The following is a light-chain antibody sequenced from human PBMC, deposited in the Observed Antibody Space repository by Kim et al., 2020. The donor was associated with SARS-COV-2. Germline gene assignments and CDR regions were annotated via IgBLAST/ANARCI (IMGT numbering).Light chain of an antibody. CDR1: SGHSSYA. Sequence: QPVLTQSPSASASLGASVKLTCTLSSGHSSYAIAWYQQQPEKGPRYLMKLNSDGSHSKGDGIPDRFSVSSSGAERYLTISSLQSEDEADYYCQTWRTPMPWVFGGGTQLTVL. J-gene: IGLJ3*02. V-gene: IGLV4-69*01. CDR2: LNSDGSH. CDR3: QTWRTPMPWV.